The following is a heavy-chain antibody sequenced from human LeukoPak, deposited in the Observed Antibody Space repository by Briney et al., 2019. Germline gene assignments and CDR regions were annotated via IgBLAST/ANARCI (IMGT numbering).Heavy chain of an antibody. V-gene: IGHV3-49*04. D-gene: IGHD3-10*01. CDR3: TRGQKYYYGSGTYYFLFDY. J-gene: IGHJ4*02. Sequence: GGSLRLSSTPSGFNFCDYAMSCVRQAPGKGLEWVGFIRSKAYDGTTEYAASVKGRFTVSRDDSKNIAYLQMNSLKTEDTAVYYCTRGQKYYYGSGTYYFLFDYWGQGSLVTVSS. CDR2: IRSKAYDGTT. CDR1: GFNFCDYA.